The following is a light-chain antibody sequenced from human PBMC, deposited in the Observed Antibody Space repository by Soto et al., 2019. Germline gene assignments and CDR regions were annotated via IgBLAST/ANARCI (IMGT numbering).Light chain of an antibody. CDR2: GAT. Sequence: IQLTQSPSSLSASLGDRVSITCRASQGISSYLAWYQQNPGKARNVLISGATTAQSGVLSRFSGSGSGTDFTLTISSLQHEDFVTYYCQQLQTYPTFGQGTRLEIK. CDR3: QQLQTYPT. J-gene: IGKJ5*01. V-gene: IGKV1-9*01. CDR1: QGISSY.